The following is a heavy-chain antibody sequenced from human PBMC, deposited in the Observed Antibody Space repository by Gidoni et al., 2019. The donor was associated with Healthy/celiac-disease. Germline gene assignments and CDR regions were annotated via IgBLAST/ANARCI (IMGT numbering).Heavy chain of an antibody. CDR2: ISYDGSNK. CDR1: GFTFSSYG. Sequence: QVQLVESGGGVVQPGRSLRLSCAASGFTFSSYGMHWVRQAPGKGLEWVAVISYDGSNKYYADSVKGRFTISRDNSKNTLYLQMNSLRAEDTAVYYCAKDNTAMDLEYFQHWGQGTLVTVSS. J-gene: IGHJ1*01. D-gene: IGHD5-18*01. CDR3: AKDNTAMDLEYFQH. V-gene: IGHV3-30*18.